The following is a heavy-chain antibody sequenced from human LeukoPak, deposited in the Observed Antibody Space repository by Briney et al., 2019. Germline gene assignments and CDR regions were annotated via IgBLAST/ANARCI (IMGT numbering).Heavy chain of an antibody. D-gene: IGHD6-13*01. V-gene: IGHV3-23*01. CDR2: ISSDGGT. J-gene: IGHJ4*02. CDR3: AKEIAAIGLPAVDS. CDR1: GFTFSNYA. Sequence: GGSLRLSCAASGFTFSNYAMRGVRQAPGKGREWVSGISSDGGTFYPDSVKGRFTISRDNSNNTLYLQMNSLRAADTAIYSCAKEIAAIGLPAVDSWGQGTLVTVSS.